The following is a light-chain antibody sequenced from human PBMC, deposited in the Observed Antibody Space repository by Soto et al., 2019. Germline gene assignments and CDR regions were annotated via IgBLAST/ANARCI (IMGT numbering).Light chain of an antibody. CDR3: QRRSNWPPRT. V-gene: IGKV3-11*01. CDR2: DAS. CDR1: QSVSSY. Sequence: EIVLTQSPATLSLSPGEIATLSCRASQSVSSYLAWYQQKPGQAPRLLIYDASNRATGIPARFSGSGSGTDFTLTISSLEPEDFAVYYCQRRSNWPPRTFGQGTKVDIK. J-gene: IGKJ1*01.